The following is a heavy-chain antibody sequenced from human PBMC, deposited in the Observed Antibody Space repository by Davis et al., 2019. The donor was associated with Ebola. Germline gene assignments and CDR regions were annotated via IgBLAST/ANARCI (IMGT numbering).Heavy chain of an antibody. Sequence: SETLSLTCAVYGGSFSDYFWSWIRQSPGKGLEWIGKVSHGGVSDYNPSLRSRVTISVDTSKNQFSLKLSSVTAADTAVYYCARDRASYYYGSGTYYYGMDVWGQGTTVTVSS. CDR1: GGSFSDYF. CDR3: ARDRASYYYGSGTYYYGMDV. CDR2: VSHGGVS. V-gene: IGHV4-34*01. D-gene: IGHD3-10*01. J-gene: IGHJ6*02.